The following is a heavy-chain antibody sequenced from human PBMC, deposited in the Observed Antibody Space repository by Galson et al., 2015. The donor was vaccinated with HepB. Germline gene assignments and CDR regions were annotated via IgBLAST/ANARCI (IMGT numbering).Heavy chain of an antibody. CDR2: IYPGDSDT. CDR1: GYSFTTYW. Sequence: QSGAEVKKPGESLKISCKGSGYSFTTYWIGWVRQMPGKGLEWMGIIYPGDSDTRYSPSFQGQVTISADKSINTAYLHWSSLKASDTAMYYCARLPVEHSSWKPFHYWGRGTLVTVSS. J-gene: IGHJ4*02. V-gene: IGHV5-51*03. D-gene: IGHD6-13*01. CDR3: ARLPVEHSSWKPFHY.